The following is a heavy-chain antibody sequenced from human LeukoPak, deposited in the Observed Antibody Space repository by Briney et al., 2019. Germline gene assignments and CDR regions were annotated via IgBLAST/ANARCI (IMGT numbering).Heavy chain of an antibody. V-gene: IGHV3-30*18. Sequence: PGRSLRLSCAASGFTFSSYGMHWVRRAPGKGLEWVAVISYDGSNKYYADSVKGRFTISRDNSKTTLYLQMNSLRAEDTAVYYCAKERITMVRGVIRSDIFDYWGQGTLVTVSS. CDR3: AKERITMVRGVIRSDIFDY. J-gene: IGHJ4*02. CDR1: GFTFSSYG. CDR2: ISYDGSNK. D-gene: IGHD3-10*01.